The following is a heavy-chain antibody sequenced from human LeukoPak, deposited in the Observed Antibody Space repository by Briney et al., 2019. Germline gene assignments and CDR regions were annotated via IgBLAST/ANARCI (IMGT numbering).Heavy chain of an antibody. J-gene: IGHJ5*02. V-gene: IGHV3-30*03. CDR1: GFTFSNYG. CDR3: ARAYSSNNWFDP. Sequence: PGGSLRLSCAASGFTFSNYGMHWVRQAPGKGLEWVALISYDGSNKYYADSVKGRFTISRDNSKNTLYLQMNSLRAEDTAVYYCARAYSSNNWFDPWGQGTLVTVSS. CDR2: ISYDGSNK. D-gene: IGHD6-13*01.